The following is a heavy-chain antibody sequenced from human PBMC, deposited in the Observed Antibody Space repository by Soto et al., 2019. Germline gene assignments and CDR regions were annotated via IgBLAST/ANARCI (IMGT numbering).Heavy chain of an antibody. CDR2: IIPIFGTA. J-gene: IGHJ4*02. V-gene: IGHV1-69*13. Sequence: ASVKVSCKASGGTFSSYAISWVRQAPGQGLEWMGGIIPIFGTANYAQKFQGRVTITADESMSTAYMELSSLRSEDTAVYYCARADDYGETDYFDYWGQGTLVTVSS. CDR3: ARADDYGETDYFDY. D-gene: IGHD4-17*01. CDR1: GGTFSSYA.